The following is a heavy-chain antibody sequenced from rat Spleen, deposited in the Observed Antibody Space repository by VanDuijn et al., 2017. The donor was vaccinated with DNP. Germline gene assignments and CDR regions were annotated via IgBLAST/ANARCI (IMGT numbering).Heavy chain of an antibody. V-gene: IGHV5-7*01. Sequence: EVQLVESGGGLVQPGRSLKLSCAASGFTFSDYYMAWVRQPPKKGMEWVATISYDGTSTYNRDSVKGRFTISRDNAKSTLYLQMDSLRSEDKATCYCTRGSGGDYWGQGVMGTVSS. J-gene: IGHJ2*01. CDR1: GFTFSDYY. D-gene: IGHD1-1*01. CDR2: ISYDGTST. CDR3: TRGSGGDY.